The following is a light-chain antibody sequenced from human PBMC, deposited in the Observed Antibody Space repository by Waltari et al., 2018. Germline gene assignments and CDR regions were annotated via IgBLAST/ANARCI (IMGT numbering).Light chain of an antibody. CDR1: QTINGW. J-gene: IGKJ1*01. CDR2: DAS. Sequence: DIQMTQSPSTLSASVGDRVTITCRASQTINGWLAWYQQKPGKAPELLIHDASTLESGVPPRCSVSGSGTEFTLTISSVQPEDVATYYCQQYLLFWTFGQGTRVEIK. V-gene: IGKV1-5*01. CDR3: QQYLLFWT.